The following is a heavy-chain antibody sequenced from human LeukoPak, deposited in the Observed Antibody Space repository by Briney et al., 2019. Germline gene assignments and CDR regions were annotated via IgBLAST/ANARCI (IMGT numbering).Heavy chain of an antibody. CDR1: GFTFTSSA. CDR2: IVVGSGNT. Sequence: GASVKVSCKASGFTFTSSAVQWVRQARGQRLGWIGWIVVGSGNTNYAQKFQERVTITRDMSTSTAYMELSSLRSEDTAVYYCAAGVDTAMAYDYWGQGTLVTVSS. J-gene: IGHJ4*02. D-gene: IGHD5-18*01. CDR3: AAGVDTAMAYDY. V-gene: IGHV1-58*01.